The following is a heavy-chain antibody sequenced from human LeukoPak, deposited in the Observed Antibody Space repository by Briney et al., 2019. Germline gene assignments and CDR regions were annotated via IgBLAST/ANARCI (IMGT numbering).Heavy chain of an antibody. J-gene: IGHJ4*02. D-gene: IGHD4-17*01. CDR2: IYYSGST. CDR1: GGSISSGGYY. CDR3: ARRGVDYGDYEYYFDY. Sequence: PSETLSLTCTVSGGSISSGGYYWSWIRQHPGKGLEWIGYIYYSGSTYYNPSLKSRVTISVDTSKNQFSLKLSSVTAADTAVYYCARRGVDYGDYEYYFDYWGQGTLVTVSS. V-gene: IGHV4-31*03.